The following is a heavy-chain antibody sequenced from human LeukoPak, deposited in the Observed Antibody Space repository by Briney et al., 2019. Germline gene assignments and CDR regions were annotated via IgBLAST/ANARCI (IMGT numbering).Heavy chain of an antibody. CDR2: ITASSTAI. CDR3: ARDLYRIVVVPHYFDY. D-gene: IGHD3-22*01. CDR1: GFTFNTYT. Sequence: GGSLRLSCAASGFTFNTYTMNWVRQAPGKGLEWVSSITASSTAIYSADSVKGRFTISRDNAKNSLYLQMNSLRAEDTAVYYCARDLYRIVVVPHYFDYWGQGTLVTVSS. J-gene: IGHJ4*02. V-gene: IGHV3-21*01.